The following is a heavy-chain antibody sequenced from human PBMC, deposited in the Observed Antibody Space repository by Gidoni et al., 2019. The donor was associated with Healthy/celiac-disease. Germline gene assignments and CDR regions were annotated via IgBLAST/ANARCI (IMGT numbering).Heavy chain of an antibody. V-gene: IGHV3-64*01. CDR2: ISSNGGST. J-gene: IGHJ4*02. CDR3: ARGVSSYDILTDDYFDY. Sequence: EVQLVESGGGLVQPGGSLRLSCAASGFTFSSYAMHWFRQAPGKGLEYVSAISSNGGSTYYANSVKGRFTISRDNSKNTLYLQMGSLRAEDMAGYYCARGVSSYDILTDDYFDYWGQGTLVTVSS. CDR1: GFTFSSYA. D-gene: IGHD3-9*01.